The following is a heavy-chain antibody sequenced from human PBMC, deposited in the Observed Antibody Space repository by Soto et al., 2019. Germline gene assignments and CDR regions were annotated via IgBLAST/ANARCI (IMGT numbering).Heavy chain of an antibody. V-gene: IGHV3-30*18. CDR2: ISYDGSNK. CDR3: AKAGYCSGGSCDAFDI. J-gene: IGHJ3*02. Sequence: QVQLVESGGGVVQPGRSLRLSCAASGFTFSSYGMHWVRQAPGKGLEWVAVISYDGSNKYYADSVKGRFTISRDNSKNTLYLQMNSLRAEDTAVYYCAKAGYCSGGSCDAFDIWGQGTMVTVSS. D-gene: IGHD2-15*01. CDR1: GFTFSSYG.